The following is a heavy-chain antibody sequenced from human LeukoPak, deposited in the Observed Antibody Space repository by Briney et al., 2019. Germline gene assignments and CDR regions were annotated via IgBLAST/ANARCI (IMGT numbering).Heavy chain of an antibody. CDR3: ARDRHEKFGWGY. J-gene: IGHJ4*02. Sequence: SETLSLTCTVSGGSTSSYYWSWIRQPPGKGLGWIGYIYYSGSTNYNPSLKSRVTISVDASKNQFSLKLSSVTAADTAVYYCARDRHEKFGWGYWGQGTLVTVSS. V-gene: IGHV4-59*01. CDR2: IYYSGST. CDR1: GGSTSSYY. D-gene: IGHD3-16*01.